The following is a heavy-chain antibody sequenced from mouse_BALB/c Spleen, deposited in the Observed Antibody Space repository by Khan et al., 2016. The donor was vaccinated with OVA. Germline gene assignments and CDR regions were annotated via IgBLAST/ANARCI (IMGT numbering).Heavy chain of an antibody. J-gene: IGHJ3*01. CDR1: GYTFTSYY. CDR3: TRGGYGGFAS. CDR2: INPSNGDT. V-gene: IGHV1-53*01. D-gene: IGHD2-2*01. Sequence: QVQLQQPGAELVKPGASVKLSCKASGYTFTSYYMYWVKQRPGQGLEWIGDINPSNGDTYFNEKFKNKATLTVDKSSSTTYMQLSSLTSEDSAVSYCTRGGYGGFASWGQRTLVTVSA.